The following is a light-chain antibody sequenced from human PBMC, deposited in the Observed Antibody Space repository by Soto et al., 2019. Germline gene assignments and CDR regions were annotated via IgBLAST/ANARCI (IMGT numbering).Light chain of an antibody. V-gene: IGKV4-1*01. CDR2: WAS. CDR1: RSILYNSNNKNY. CDR3: HQYYSAPYT. Sequence: DIVMTQSPDSLAVSLGERATINCKSSRSILYNSNNKNYLTWYQQKPGQPPKLLISWASTRESGVPDRFSGSGSGTDFTLAISSLRAEDVAVYYCHQYYSAPYTFGQGTKLEIK. J-gene: IGKJ2*01.